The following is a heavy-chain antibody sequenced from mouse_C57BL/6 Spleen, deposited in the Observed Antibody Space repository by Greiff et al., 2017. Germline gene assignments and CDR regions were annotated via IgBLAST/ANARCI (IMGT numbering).Heavy chain of an antibody. J-gene: IGHJ3*01. CDR1: GFTFSDYY. D-gene: IGHD3-1*01. Sequence: EVMLVESEGGLVQPGSSMKLSCTASGFTFSDYYMAWVRQVPEKGLEWVANINYDGSSTYYLDSLKSRFIISRDNAKNILYLQMSSLKSEDTATYYCARGSRGFAYWGQGTLVTVSA. CDR3: ARGSRGFAY. CDR2: INYDGSST. V-gene: IGHV5-16*01.